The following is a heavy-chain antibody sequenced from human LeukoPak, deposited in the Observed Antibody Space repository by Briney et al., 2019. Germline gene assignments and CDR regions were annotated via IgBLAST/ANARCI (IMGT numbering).Heavy chain of an antibody. CDR1: GFTFDYYG. D-gene: IGHD2-21*01. Sequence: GGSLRLSCAASGFTFDYYGMSWVRQAPGKGLEWVSGINWNGGSRGYADSVKGRFTMSRDNAKNSLYLQMNSLRAEDTALYYCAKDVRTIARNLDLWGQGTLLVVSS. CDR2: INWNGGSR. CDR3: AKDVRTIARNLDL. J-gene: IGHJ5*02. V-gene: IGHV3-20*04.